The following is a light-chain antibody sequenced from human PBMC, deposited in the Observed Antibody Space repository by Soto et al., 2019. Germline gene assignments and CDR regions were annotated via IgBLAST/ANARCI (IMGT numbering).Light chain of an antibody. Sequence: QSVLTQPASVSGSPGQSITISCTGTSSDDGGYNSVSWYQHHPGKAPKLILYGVGDRPSGVSYRFSGSKSGNTASLTISGLQAVDEAEYYCSSYTSSSTNVFGTGTKVTVL. J-gene: IGLJ1*01. CDR3: SSYTSSSTNV. CDR1: SSDDGGYNS. CDR2: GVG. V-gene: IGLV2-14*03.